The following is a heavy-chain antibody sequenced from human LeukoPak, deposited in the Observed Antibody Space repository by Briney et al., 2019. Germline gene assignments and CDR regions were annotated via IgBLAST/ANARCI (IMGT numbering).Heavy chain of an antibody. Sequence: GSLRLSCAASGFTFGSYGMHWVRQAPGKGLGWVAVIWYDGSNKYYADSVKGRFTISRDNSKNTLYLQMNSLRAEDTAVYYCAKVGGHGSGWFYYYYYMDVWGKGTTVTVSS. D-gene: IGHD6-19*01. V-gene: IGHV3-33*06. CDR2: IWYDGSNK. J-gene: IGHJ6*03. CDR3: AKVGGHGSGWFYYYYYMDV. CDR1: GFTFGSYG.